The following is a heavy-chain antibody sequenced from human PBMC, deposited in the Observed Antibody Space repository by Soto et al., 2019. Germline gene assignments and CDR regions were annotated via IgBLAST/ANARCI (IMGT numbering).Heavy chain of an antibody. Sequence: EAHLVESGGGLVQPGGSLRLSCAASAFTFNNYWMGWVRQAPGKGLEWMANINEDGSDMYYVDSVMGRFTISRDNAKNSLFLQMNSLRAEDTAVYWCAVSEYAKSAFWVDPWGQGTLVIVSS. J-gene: IGHJ5*02. CDR3: AVSEYAKSAFWVDP. D-gene: IGHD1-26*01. V-gene: IGHV3-7*01. CDR1: AFTFNNYW. CDR2: INEDGSDM.